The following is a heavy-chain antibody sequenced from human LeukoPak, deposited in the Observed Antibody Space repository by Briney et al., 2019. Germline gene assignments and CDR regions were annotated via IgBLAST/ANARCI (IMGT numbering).Heavy chain of an antibody. CDR1: GFTFSSYA. Sequence: PGGSLRLSCAASGFTFSSYAMSWVRQAPGKGLEWVSAISGSSSYIYYADSVKGRFTISRDNAKNSLYLQMNSLRAEDTAVYYCARGRIGIAAALFDYWGQGTLVTVSS. CDR2: ISGSSSYI. D-gene: IGHD6-13*01. CDR3: ARGRIGIAAALFDY. J-gene: IGHJ4*02. V-gene: IGHV3-21*01.